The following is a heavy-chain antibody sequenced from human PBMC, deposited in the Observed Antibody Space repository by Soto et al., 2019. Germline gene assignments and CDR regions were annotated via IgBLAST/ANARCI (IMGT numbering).Heavy chain of an antibody. J-gene: IGHJ4*02. CDR1: GFTFSTSA. D-gene: IGHD2-8*01. V-gene: IGHV3-30*01. CDR2: ISYDGTNE. CDR3: VASVFSFDY. Sequence: HVQLVESGGGVVQPGRSLRLSCEASGFTFSTSAMHWVRQAPGKGLEWVAVISYDGTNEHYEDSVKGRFTVSRDNSRNTLSLQMNSLRPEDTDMYYCVASVFSFDYWGQGSLVTVSS.